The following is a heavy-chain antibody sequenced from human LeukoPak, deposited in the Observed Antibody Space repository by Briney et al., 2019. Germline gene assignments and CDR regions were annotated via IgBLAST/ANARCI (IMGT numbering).Heavy chain of an antibody. Sequence: SETLSLTCTVSGGSINNYYYNWVRQPAGKGLEWIGRISASGNTNNNPSLKSRVTMSVDTSKNQFSLNLNSVTAADTAVYYCAGKIKFGTPYVRFRNGGRGPLVTVS. J-gene: IGHJ4*02. CDR2: ISASGNT. CDR3: AGKIKFGTPYVRFRN. V-gene: IGHV4-4*07. CDR1: GGSINNYY. D-gene: IGHD1-1*01.